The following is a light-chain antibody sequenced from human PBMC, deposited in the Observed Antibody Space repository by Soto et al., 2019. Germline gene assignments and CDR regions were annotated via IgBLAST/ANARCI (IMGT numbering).Light chain of an antibody. J-gene: IGKJ4*01. V-gene: IGKV3-11*01. CDR3: QQGSNWPPGLT. CDR1: QSVSSF. CDR2: DAS. Sequence: EIVLTQSPATLSLSPWERATLSCRASQSVSSFLAWYQQKPGQAPRLLIYDASIRATGIPARFSGSGSGTDFTLTISSLEPEDFAVYYCQQGSNWPPGLTFGGGTKVDIK.